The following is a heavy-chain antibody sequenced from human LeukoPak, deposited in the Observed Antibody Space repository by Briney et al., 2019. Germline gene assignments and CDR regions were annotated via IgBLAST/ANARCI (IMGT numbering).Heavy chain of an antibody. V-gene: IGHV3-7*01. CDR2: IKQDGSEK. D-gene: IGHD2-15*01. CDR3: AREGYCSGGSCEPLDY. J-gene: IGHJ4*02. CDR1: GFTFSSYW. Sequence: PGGSLRLSCAASGFTFSSYWMSWVRQAPGKGLEWVANIKQDGSEKYYVDSVKGRFTISRDNAKNSLYLQMNSLRAEDTAVYYCAREGYCSGGSCEPLDYWGQGTLVTVSS.